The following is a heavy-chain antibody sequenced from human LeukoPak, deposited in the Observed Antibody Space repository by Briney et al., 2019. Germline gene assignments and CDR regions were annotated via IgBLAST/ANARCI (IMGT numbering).Heavy chain of an antibody. CDR1: GFTFSSYW. CDR3: ASGTAVAGTGVDY. J-gene: IGHJ4*02. V-gene: IGHV3-74*01. D-gene: IGHD6-19*01. CDR2: INSDGSST. Sequence: PGGSLRLSCAASGFTFSSYWMRWVRQAPGKGLVWVSRINSDGSSTSYADSVKGRFTISRDNAKNTLYLQMNSLRAEDTAVYYCASGTAVAGTGVDYWGQGTLVTVSS.